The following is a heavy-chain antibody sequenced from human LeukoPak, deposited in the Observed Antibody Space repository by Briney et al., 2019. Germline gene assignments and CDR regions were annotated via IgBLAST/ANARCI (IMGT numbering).Heavy chain of an antibody. V-gene: IGHV3-30*03. D-gene: IGHD3-22*01. Sequence: GGSLRLSCAASGFTFSSYSMSWVRQAPGKGLEWVAVISYDGSNKYYADSVKGRFTISRDNSKNTLYLQMNSLRAEDTAVYYCARSSGCYYVVPYWGQGTLVTVSS. J-gene: IGHJ4*02. CDR3: ARSSGCYYVVPY. CDR1: GFTFSSYS. CDR2: ISYDGSNK.